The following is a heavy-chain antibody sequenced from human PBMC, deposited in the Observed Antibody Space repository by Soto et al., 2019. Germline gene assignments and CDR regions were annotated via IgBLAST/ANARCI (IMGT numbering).Heavy chain of an antibody. D-gene: IGHD3-10*01. CDR1: GFTFYKSW. CDR3: ARDPFYGAFDI. V-gene: IGHV3-7*01. J-gene: IGHJ3*02. Sequence: VQSGGGLVQPGGSLTLSCAASGFTFYKSWMTWVRQTPGKGLEGVAGMNDDGKEKYYVDSMEGRITISRDNRRNSLYLQMSTLRVEDTGLYFCARDPFYGAFDIWGQGTVVTVSS. CDR2: MNDDGKEK.